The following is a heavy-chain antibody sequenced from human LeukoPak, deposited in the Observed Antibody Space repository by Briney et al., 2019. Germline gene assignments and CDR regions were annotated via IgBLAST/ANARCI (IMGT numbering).Heavy chain of an antibody. CDR1: GFSFSTYG. J-gene: IGHJ4*02. V-gene: IGHV3-33*01. Sequence: GGSLRLSCAASGFSFSTYGMHWVRQAPGKGLEWVALIWNAGTNTYYADSVKGRFTISRDSSKNTLYLQMNSLRVEDTAVYYCAGDTPPGGDYYFDYWGQGTLVIVSS. CDR3: AGDTPPGGDYYFDY. CDR2: IWNAGTNT. D-gene: IGHD3-16*01.